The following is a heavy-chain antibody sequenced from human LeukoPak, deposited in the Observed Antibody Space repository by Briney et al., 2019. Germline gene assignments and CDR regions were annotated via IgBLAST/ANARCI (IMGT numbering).Heavy chain of an antibody. CDR3: ARRYSA. V-gene: IGHV3-21*04. CDR1: GFTFNTYS. Sequence: GGSLRLSCAASGFTFNTYSLIWVRQAPGKGLEWVSSISGSSTYIFYADSVKGRFTISRDNAKNSLYLQMNSLRAEDAAVYYCARRYSAWGQGTLVTVSS. J-gene: IGHJ5*02. CDR2: ISGSSTYI. D-gene: IGHD5-18*01.